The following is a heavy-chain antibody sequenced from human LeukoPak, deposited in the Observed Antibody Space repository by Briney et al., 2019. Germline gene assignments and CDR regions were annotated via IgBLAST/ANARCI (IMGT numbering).Heavy chain of an antibody. CDR2: INPNSGGT. CDR3: ASIAAAGIVSDYYYGMDV. D-gene: IGHD6-13*01. CDR1: GYTFTGYY. J-gene: IGHJ6*02. V-gene: IGHV1-2*02. Sequence: ASVKVSCKASGYTFTGYYMHWVRQAPGQGLEWMGWINPNSGGTNYAQKFQGRVTMTRDTSISTAYVELSRLRSDDTAVYYCASIAAAGIVSDYYYGMDVWGQGTTVTVSS.